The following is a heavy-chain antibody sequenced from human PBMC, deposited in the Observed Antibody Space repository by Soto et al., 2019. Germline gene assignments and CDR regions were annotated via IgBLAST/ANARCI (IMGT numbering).Heavy chain of an antibody. D-gene: IGHD3-22*01. CDR3: ASGLVAYYYDSSGYSDAFDI. V-gene: IGHV1-69*13. J-gene: IGHJ3*02. Sequence: GASVKVSCKASGGTFSSYAISWVRQAPGQGLEWMGGIIPIFGTANYAQKFQGRVTITADESTSTAYMELSSLRSEDTAVYYCASGLVAYYYDSSGYSDAFDIWGQGTMVTVSS. CDR2: IIPIFGTA. CDR1: GGTFSSYA.